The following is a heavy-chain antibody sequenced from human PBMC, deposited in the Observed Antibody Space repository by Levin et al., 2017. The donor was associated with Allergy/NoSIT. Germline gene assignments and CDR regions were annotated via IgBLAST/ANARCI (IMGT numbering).Heavy chain of an antibody. CDR2: INWDGDK. CDR1: GFSLSASGMS. J-gene: IGHJ6*02. Sequence: SGPTLVKPTQTLTLTCTFSGFSLSASGMSVTWVRQPPGKALEWLALINWDGDKYYSTSLKTRLTISKDTSKDQVVLTMTNMDPVDTAMYYCARMGGSRTDYYYTGLDVWGQGTKVTVSS. D-gene: IGHD3/OR15-3a*01. CDR3: ARMGGSRTDYYYTGLDV. V-gene: IGHV2-70*20.